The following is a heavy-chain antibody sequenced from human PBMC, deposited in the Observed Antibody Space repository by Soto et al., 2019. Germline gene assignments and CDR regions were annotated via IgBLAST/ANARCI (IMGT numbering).Heavy chain of an antibody. J-gene: IGHJ4*02. Sequence: QVQLVQSGAEVKKPGASVKVSCKASGYTFTSYGISWVRQAPGQGLEWMGWISAYNGTTNYAQKLQGRVTMTTDTTTRTDYVEMRRLRSDDAAEYCWAVTVDLLSGSYSDYWGQGTLVTVSS. V-gene: IGHV1-18*01. CDR2: ISAYNGTT. CDR3: AVTVDLLSGSYSDY. D-gene: IGHD1-26*01. CDR1: GYTFTSYG.